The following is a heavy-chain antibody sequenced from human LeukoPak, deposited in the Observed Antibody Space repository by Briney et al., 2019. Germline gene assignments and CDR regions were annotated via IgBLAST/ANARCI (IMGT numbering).Heavy chain of an antibody. CDR3: AKLGSYGSGSYPNWFDP. CDR2: ISGSGGST. V-gene: IGHV3-23*01. J-gene: IGHJ5*02. CDR1: GFTFSSYA. Sequence: GGSLRLSCAASGFTFSSYAMSWVRQAPGKGLEWVSTISGSGGSTYYADSVKGRFTISRDNSKNTLYLQVNSLRAEDTAVYYCAKLGSYGSGSYPNWFDPWGQGTLVTVSS. D-gene: IGHD3-10*01.